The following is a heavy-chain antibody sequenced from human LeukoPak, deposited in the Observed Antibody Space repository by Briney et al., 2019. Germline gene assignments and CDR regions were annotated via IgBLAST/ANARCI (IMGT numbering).Heavy chain of an antibody. CDR3: ATLDLYYYDSSGYHRAAFDI. Sequence: ASVKVCCKASGYTFTGYYMHWVRQAPGQGLEWMGWINPNSGGTNYAQKFQGRVTMTEDTSTDTAYMELSSLRSEDTAVYYCATLDLYYYDSSGYHRAAFDIWGQGTMVTVSS. D-gene: IGHD3-22*01. CDR2: INPNSGGT. V-gene: IGHV1-2*02. CDR1: GYTFTGYY. J-gene: IGHJ3*02.